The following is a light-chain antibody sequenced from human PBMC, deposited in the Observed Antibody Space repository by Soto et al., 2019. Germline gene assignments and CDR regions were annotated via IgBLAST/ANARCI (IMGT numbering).Light chain of an antibody. CDR2: EVS. Sequence: QSVMNQPGSISVSPGQTITISCTGTSSDVGAYNYVSWYQQHPGKAPKLMIYEVSNRPSGVSDRFSGSKSGSTASLTISGLQAADEADYYCSSKRTTASPVFGTGNKVT. J-gene: IGLJ1*01. CDR3: SSKRTTASPV. V-gene: IGLV2-14*01. CDR1: SSDVGAYNY.